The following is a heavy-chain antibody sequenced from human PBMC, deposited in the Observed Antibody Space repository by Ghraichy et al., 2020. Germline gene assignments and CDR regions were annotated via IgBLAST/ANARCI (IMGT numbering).Heavy chain of an antibody. Sequence: GGSLRLSCAASGFTFSDSAIHWVRQPSGKGLEWVGRIRIKAYSYATIYTASVKGRFTISRDDSKNTAYLQMNSLETEDTAVYYCTNHWNFDLWGRGTLVTVSS. J-gene: IGHJ2*01. V-gene: IGHV3-73*01. CDR2: IRIKAYSYAT. CDR3: TNHWNFDL. CDR1: GFTFSDSA.